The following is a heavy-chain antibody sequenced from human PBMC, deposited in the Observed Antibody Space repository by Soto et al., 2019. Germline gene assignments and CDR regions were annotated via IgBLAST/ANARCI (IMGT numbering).Heavy chain of an antibody. CDR1: GYTFTSYG. D-gene: IGHD3-10*01. V-gene: IGHV1-18*04. J-gene: IGHJ6*02. CDR2: ISAYNGNT. CDR3: ARELLWFGESPLDYYYYGMDV. Sequence: ASVKVYCKASGYTFTSYGISWVRQAPGQGLEWMGWISAYNGNTNYAQKLQGRVTMTTDTSTSTAYMELRSLRSDDTAVYYCARELLWFGESPLDYYYYGMDVWGQGTTVTVSS.